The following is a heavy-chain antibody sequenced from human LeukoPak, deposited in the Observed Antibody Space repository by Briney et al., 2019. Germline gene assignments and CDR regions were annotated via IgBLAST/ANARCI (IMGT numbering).Heavy chain of an antibody. CDR2: IYTSGRT. Sequence: PSETLSLTCTVSGGSMSSDYWSWIRQPAGKGLEWVGLIYTSGRTNYNPSLKSRLTMSVDTSKSQFSLKLNSVTAADTAVYYCASDFTYWGQGTLVTVPS. CDR1: GGSMSSDY. CDR3: ASDFTY. J-gene: IGHJ4*02. V-gene: IGHV4-4*07.